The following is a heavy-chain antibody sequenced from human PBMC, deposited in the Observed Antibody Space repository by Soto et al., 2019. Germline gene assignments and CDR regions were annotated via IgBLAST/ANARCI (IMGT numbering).Heavy chain of an antibody. Sequence: SETLSLTCTVSGGSISSYYWSWIRQPPGKGLKWIGYIYYSGSTNYNPSLKSRVTISVDTSKNQFSLKLSSVTAADTAVYYFARHSLDYGDPYYFDYWGQGTLVTVSS. CDR3: ARHSLDYGDPYYFDY. J-gene: IGHJ4*02. D-gene: IGHD4-17*01. CDR2: IYYSGST. V-gene: IGHV4-59*08. CDR1: GGSISSYY.